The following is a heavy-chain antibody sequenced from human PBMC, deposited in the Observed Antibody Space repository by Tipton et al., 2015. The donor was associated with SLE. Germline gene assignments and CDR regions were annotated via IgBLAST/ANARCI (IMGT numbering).Heavy chain of an antibody. CDR1: GASINSGTYY. Sequence: TLSLTCTVSGASINSGTYYWNWIRHPAGKGLEWIGRIYTSGATNYSPSFESRITISLDMSKNQFSLKLTSVTAADTAVYYCARDPKYWGQGTLVIVSS. J-gene: IGHJ4*02. CDR3: ARDPKY. CDR2: IYTSGAT. V-gene: IGHV4-61*02.